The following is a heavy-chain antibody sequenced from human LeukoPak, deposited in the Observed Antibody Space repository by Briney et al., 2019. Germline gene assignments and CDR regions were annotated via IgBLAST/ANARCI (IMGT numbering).Heavy chain of an antibody. V-gene: IGHV3-23*01. CDR2: ISGSGGST. CDR1: GFTFSSYG. D-gene: IGHD3-3*01. CDR3: AKVSWSGNYIGYFDY. J-gene: IGHJ4*02. Sequence: GGTLRLSCAASGFTFSSYGMSWVRQAPGKGLEWVSAISGSGGSTYYADSVKGRFTISRDNSKNTLYLQMNSLRAEDTAVYYCAKVSWSGNYIGYFDYWGQGTLVTVSS.